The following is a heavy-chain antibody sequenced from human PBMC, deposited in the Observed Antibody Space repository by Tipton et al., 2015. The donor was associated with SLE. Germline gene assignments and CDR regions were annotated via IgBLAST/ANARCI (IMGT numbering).Heavy chain of an antibody. CDR3: ARELTYLGAFDI. D-gene: IGHD2-8*01. CDR1: GGSISSSSYY. Sequence: TLSLTCTVSGGSISSSSYYLGWFRQPPGKGLEWIGSIYYSGSTYYNPSLKSRVTISVDTSKNQFSLKLSSVTAADTAVYYCARELTYLGAFDIWGQGTMVTVSS. J-gene: IGHJ3*02. V-gene: IGHV4-39*07. CDR2: IYYSGST.